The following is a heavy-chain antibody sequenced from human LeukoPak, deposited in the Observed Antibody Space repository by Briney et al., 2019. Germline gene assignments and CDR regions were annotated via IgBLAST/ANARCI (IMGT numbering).Heavy chain of an antibody. V-gene: IGHV4-59*08. Sequence: SETLSLTCTVSGASINSYYWSWIRQPPGKGLQWIAYLYYSGSNNFNPSLKRRLTISVDTSKNQFSLKLNSVTAADTAVYYCARSGSRPSGGAFDLWGQGTMVTVSS. D-gene: IGHD1-26*01. J-gene: IGHJ3*01. CDR2: LYYSGSN. CDR1: GASINSYY. CDR3: ARSGSRPSGGAFDL.